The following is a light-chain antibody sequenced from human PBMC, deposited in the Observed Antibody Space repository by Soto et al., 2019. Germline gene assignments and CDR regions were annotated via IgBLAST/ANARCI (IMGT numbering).Light chain of an antibody. CDR1: QSVSSSY. V-gene: IGKV3-20*01. Sequence: EIVLPQSPGTLPLSPGERATLAFRASQSVSSSYLAWSQHKPGQAHRLLIYGASNRATGIPDRFSGSGSGTDFSLTISRLEPEDLAVYYWQRYGSSPLFTVGPGTKVDIK. CDR2: GAS. J-gene: IGKJ3*01. CDR3: QRYGSSPLFT.